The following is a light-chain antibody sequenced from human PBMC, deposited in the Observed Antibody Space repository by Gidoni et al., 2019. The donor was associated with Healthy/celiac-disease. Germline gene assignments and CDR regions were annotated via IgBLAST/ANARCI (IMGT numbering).Light chain of an antibody. CDR2: DDS. Sequence: SDVLTQPPSVAVAPGQTARITCGGNNIGSKSVHWYQQKPGQAPVLFVYDDSDRPSGIPERFSGSNSGNTATLTISRVEAGDEADYYCQVWDSSSDKVVFGGGTKLTVL. V-gene: IGLV3-21*02. CDR3: QVWDSSSDKVV. J-gene: IGLJ2*01. CDR1: NIGSKS.